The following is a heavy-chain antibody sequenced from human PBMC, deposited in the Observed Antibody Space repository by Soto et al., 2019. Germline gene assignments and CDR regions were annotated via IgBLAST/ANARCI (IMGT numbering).Heavy chain of an antibody. CDR2: ISSSSSFR. CDR1: GFTFTNHN. V-gene: IGHV3-21*02. Sequence: EVQLVESGGGLVKPGGSLRLSCAASGFTFTNHNMNWVRQAPGKGLEWVSSISSSSSFRNYADSVKGRFSISRDNDKNLVYLQMDSLRSEDTAVYYCARDPPLAVVVEVATDDFWGQGTLVTVSS. J-gene: IGHJ4*02. CDR3: ARDPPLAVVVEVATDDF. D-gene: IGHD2-15*01.